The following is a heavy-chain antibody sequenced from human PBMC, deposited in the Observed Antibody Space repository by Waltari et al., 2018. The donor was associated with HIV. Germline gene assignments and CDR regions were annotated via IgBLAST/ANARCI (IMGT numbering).Heavy chain of an antibody. J-gene: IGHJ5*02. V-gene: IGHV3-30*18. CDR1: GFSFSSYG. Sequence: QVKLVESGGGVVQPGRSLRLSCAASGFSFSSYGMHWVLQAPGKGLGGVAVISYEGRNKYYADSVKGRFTISRDNSKNTLYLQMNSLRAEDTAVYYCAKDYFVVVTAAGPFDPWGQGTLVTVSS. CDR3: AKDYFVVVTAAGPFDP. D-gene: IGHD2-21*02. CDR2: ISYEGRNK.